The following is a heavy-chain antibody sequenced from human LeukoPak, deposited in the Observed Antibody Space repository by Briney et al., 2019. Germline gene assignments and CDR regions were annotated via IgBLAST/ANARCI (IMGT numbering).Heavy chain of an antibody. J-gene: IGHJ2*01. CDR2: ISSSGSTI. D-gene: IGHD2-2*02. Sequence: GGSLRLSCAASGFTFSDYYMSWIRQAPGKGLEWVSYISSSGSTIYYADSVKGRFTISRDNAKNSLYLQMNSLRAEDTAAYYCARAPYCSSTSCYKGTNWYFDLWGRGTLVTVSS. CDR3: ARAPYCSSTSCYKGTNWYFDL. CDR1: GFTFSDYY. V-gene: IGHV3-11*01.